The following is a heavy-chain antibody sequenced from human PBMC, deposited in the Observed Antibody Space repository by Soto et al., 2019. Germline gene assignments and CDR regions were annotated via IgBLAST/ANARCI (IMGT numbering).Heavy chain of an antibody. CDR2: IYYSGST. CDR3: ARDRGDYYYYYGMDV. V-gene: IGHV4-30-4*01. D-gene: IGHD3-10*01. CDR1: GGSISSGDYY. Sequence: QVQLQESGPGLVKPSQTLSLTCTVSGGSISSGDYYWSWIRQPPGKGLEWIGYIYYSGSTYYNPSLKSRVTISVDTSKNQFSRKLSSVTAADTAVYYCARDRGDYYYYYGMDVWGRGTTGTVSS. J-gene: IGHJ6*02.